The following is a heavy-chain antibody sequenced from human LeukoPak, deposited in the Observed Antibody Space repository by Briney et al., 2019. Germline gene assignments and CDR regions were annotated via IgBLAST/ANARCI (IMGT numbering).Heavy chain of an antibody. V-gene: IGHV4-34*01. J-gene: IGHJ6*03. CDR1: GGSFSGYY. Sequence: PSETLSLTCAVYGGSFSGYYWSWIRQPPGKGLEWIGEINHSGSTNYNPSLKSRVTLSVDTSKNQFSLKLSSVTAADTAVYYCARGQPDTIFGVVIIRHYYYYMDVWGKGTTVTVSS. CDR3: ARGQPDTIFGVVIIRHYYYYMDV. CDR2: INHSGST. D-gene: IGHD3-3*01.